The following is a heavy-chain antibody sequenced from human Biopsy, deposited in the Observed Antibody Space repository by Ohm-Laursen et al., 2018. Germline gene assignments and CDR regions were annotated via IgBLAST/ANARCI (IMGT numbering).Heavy chain of an antibody. CDR1: GYTFTSYD. V-gene: IGHV1-8*01. CDR3: GRAVRNQLLTDP. D-gene: IGHD1-7*01. Sequence: ASVKVSCKASGYTFTSYDITWVRRASGQRPEWKGWLNPVSGNSNFGQKFRGRVTVTSDTSISTAYMELSGLTSDDTATYYCGRAVRNQLLTDPWGQGTLVTVTS. J-gene: IGHJ5*02. CDR2: LNPVSGNS.